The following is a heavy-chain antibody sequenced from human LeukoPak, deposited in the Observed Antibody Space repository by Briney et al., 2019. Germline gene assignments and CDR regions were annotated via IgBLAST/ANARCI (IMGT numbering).Heavy chain of an antibody. Sequence: GGSLRLSCAASGFTVSSNYMSWVRQAPGKGLEWVATIGKSQYYADSVKGRFTVSKDNSKNMMWLQMDSLGVDDTAIYYCAKGSNGDYDIWGQGALVTVSS. CDR2: IGKSQ. CDR3: AKGSNGDYDI. CDR1: GFTVSSNY. D-gene: IGHD4-17*01. V-gene: IGHV3-53*01. J-gene: IGHJ4*02.